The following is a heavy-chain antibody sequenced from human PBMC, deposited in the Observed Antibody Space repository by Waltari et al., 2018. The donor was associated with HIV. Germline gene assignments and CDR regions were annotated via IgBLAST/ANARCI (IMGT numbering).Heavy chain of an antibody. V-gene: IGHV3-53*01. CDR3: TRDFRY. CDR2: IDDVQKT. Sequence: EVRLVESGGGLIQPGGSLRLSCAASMVTVSNNFMSWVRQALGKGLEWVSVIDDVQKTHESDPVKGRFGISRDNSENEMYLQMNSLRVEDTAMYYCTRDFRYWGQGTLVTGSS. J-gene: IGHJ4*02. D-gene: IGHD2-15*01. CDR1: MVTVSNNF.